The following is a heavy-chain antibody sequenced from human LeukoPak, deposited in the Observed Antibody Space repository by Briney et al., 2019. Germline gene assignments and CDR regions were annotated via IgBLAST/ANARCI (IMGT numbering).Heavy chain of an antibody. Sequence: GGSLRLSCAASGFTFSSYAMHWVRQAPGKGLEWVAVISYDGSNKYYADSVKGRFTISRDNSKNTLYLQMNSLRAEDTAVYYCARDRDSTQFDYWGQGTLVTVSS. CDR2: ISYDGSNK. V-gene: IGHV3-30*04. D-gene: IGHD6-13*01. CDR3: ARDRDSTQFDY. CDR1: GFTFSSYA. J-gene: IGHJ4*02.